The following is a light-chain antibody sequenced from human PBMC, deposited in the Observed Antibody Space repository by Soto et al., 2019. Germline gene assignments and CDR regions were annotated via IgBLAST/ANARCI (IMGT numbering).Light chain of an antibody. CDR1: SSDIGGYNY. CDR3: SSFTGTNNLYV. V-gene: IGLV2-8*01. J-gene: IGLJ1*01. Sequence: QSVLTQPPSASGSPGQSVTISFTGTSSDIGGYNYVSWYQQHPGKAPKLMIYEVTKRPSGVPDRFSASRSGNTASLTVSGLQSEDEADYYCSSFTGTNNLYVFGAGTKVAGL. CDR2: EVT.